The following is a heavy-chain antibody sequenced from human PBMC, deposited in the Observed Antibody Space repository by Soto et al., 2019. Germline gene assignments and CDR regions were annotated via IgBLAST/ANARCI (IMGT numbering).Heavy chain of an antibody. V-gene: IGHV3-23*01. CDR1: GFTFSSYA. Sequence: GGSLRLSCAASGFTFSSYAMSWVRQAPGKGLEWVSAISGSGGSTYYADSVKGRLTISRDNSKNTLYLQMNSLRAEDTAVYYCAKGGPLTIFGVVTPLGYFQHWGQGTLVTVSS. J-gene: IGHJ1*01. CDR3: AKGGPLTIFGVVTPLGYFQH. CDR2: ISGSGGST. D-gene: IGHD3-3*01.